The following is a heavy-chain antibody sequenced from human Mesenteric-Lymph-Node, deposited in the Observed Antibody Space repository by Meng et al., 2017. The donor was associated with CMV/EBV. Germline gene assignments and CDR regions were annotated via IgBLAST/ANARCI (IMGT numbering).Heavy chain of an antibody. Sequence: SETLSLTCTVSGGSITSHSYYWAWIRQPPGKGLEWIGSIYYSGSTYYNPSLKSRVTISVDTSKNQFSLKLSSVTAADTAVYYCARGSANWGSAGHLDYWGQGTLVTVSS. D-gene: IGHD7-27*01. V-gene: IGHV4-39*07. CDR3: ARGSANWGSAGHLDY. CDR1: GGSITSHSYY. CDR2: IYYSGST. J-gene: IGHJ4*02.